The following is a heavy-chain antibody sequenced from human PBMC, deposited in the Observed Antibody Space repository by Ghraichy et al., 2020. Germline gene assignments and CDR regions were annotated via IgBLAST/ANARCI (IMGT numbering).Heavy chain of an antibody. J-gene: IGHJ4*02. CDR3: TTIRTVVWPFGYYFDY. Sequence: GGSLRLSCAASGFTFSNAWMSWVRQAPGKGLEWVGRIKSKTDGGTTDYAAPVKGRFTISRDDSKNTLFLQMSSLKTEDTAVYYCTTIRTVVWPFGYYFDYWGQGTLVTVSS. V-gene: IGHV3-15*01. D-gene: IGHD3-16*01. CDR2: IKSKTDGGTT. CDR1: GFTFSNAW.